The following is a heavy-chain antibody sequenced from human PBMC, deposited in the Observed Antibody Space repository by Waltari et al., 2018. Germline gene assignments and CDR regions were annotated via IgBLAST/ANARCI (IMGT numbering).Heavy chain of an antibody. V-gene: IGHV3-23*03. Sequence: EVQLLASGGGLVQPGGSLRLSCPASGFTFSSHAISWVRQAPGKGLEWVSVIYSGGSTYYADSVKGRFTISRDNSKNTLYLQMNSLRAEDTAVYYCAKHIAAADYYFDYWGQGTLVTVSS. J-gene: IGHJ4*02. D-gene: IGHD6-13*01. CDR3: AKHIAAADYYFDY. CDR2: IYSGGST. CDR1: GFTFSSHA.